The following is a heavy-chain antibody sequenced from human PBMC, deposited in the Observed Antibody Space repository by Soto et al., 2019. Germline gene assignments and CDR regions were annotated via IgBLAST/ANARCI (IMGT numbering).Heavy chain of an antibody. J-gene: IGHJ6*02. Sequence: PGGSLRLSCAASGFTFSSYGMHWVRQAPGKGLEWVAVKSYDGSNKYYSDSVKGRFTISRDNSKNTLYLQMNSLRAEDTAVYYCAKVGSGTPVDYYYYYGMDVWGQGTTVTVSS. D-gene: IGHD1-7*01. CDR1: GFTFSSYG. V-gene: IGHV3-30*18. CDR3: AKVGSGTPVDYYYYYGMDV. CDR2: KSYDGSNK.